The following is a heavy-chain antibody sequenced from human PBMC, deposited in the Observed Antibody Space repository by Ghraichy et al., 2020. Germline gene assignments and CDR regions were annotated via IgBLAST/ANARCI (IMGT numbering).Heavy chain of an antibody. D-gene: IGHD6-19*01. CDR1: GFTFGSYS. CDR3: ARTRLGHFYYNPLDI. CDR2: IDFDGAKK. Sequence: GGSLRLSCAASGFTFGSYSMHWVRQAPGKGLEWVAIIDFDGAKKYEADSVKGRFTVSRDNSKNTLYLQISSLRPEDTGLYHCARTRLGHFYYNPLDIWGHGTTVIVSS. J-gene: IGHJ6*02. V-gene: IGHV3-30*06.